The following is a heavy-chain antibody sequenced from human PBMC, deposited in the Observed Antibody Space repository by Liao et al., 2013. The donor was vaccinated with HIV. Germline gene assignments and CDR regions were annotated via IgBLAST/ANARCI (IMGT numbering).Heavy chain of an antibody. Sequence: QVQLQQSGPRLVKPSQTLSLTCTVSGGSISSGDYYWSWIRQPPGKGLEWIGEINHSGSTNYNPSLKSRVTISVDTSKNQFSLKLSSVTAADTAVYYCARSMLLRPNWFDPWGQGTLVTVSS. D-gene: IGHD2-15*01. CDR3: ARSMLLRPNWFDP. CDR2: INHSGST. J-gene: IGHJ5*02. V-gene: IGHV4-30-4*08. CDR1: GGSISSGDYY.